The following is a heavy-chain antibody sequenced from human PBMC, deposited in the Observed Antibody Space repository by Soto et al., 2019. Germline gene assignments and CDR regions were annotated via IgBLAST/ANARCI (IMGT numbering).Heavy chain of an antibody. CDR2: MSSDASNK. CDR3: AKGSSSVYYYYYGMDV. J-gene: IGHJ6*02. D-gene: IGHD6-6*01. Sequence: VGSLRLACAASGFNFRAYGMHWVRQAPGKGLQWVAVMSSDASNKYYADSVKGRFTISRDNSQNTLYLQMNSLRPEDTAVYYCAKGSSSVYYYYYGMDVWGQGTTVTV. CDR1: GFNFRAYG. V-gene: IGHV3-30*18.